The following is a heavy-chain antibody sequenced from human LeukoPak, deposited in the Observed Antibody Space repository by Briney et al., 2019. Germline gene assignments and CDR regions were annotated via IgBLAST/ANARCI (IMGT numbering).Heavy chain of an antibody. CDR1: GGTFSSYA. CDR3: AREMNNYYDSSGYLGY. D-gene: IGHD3-22*01. V-gene: IGHV1-69*11. CDR2: IIPILGTA. J-gene: IGHJ4*02. Sequence: ASVKVSCKASGGTFSSYAISWVRQAPGQGLEWMGRIIPILGTANYAQKFQGRVTITTDESTSTAYMELSSLRSEDTAVYYCAREMNNYYDSSGYLGYWGQGTLVTVSS.